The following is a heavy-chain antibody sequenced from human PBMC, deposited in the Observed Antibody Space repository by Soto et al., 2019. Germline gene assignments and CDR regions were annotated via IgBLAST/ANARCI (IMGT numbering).Heavy chain of an antibody. J-gene: IGHJ6*02. CDR2: IYYSGST. CDR1: GGSISSGDYY. Sequence: SETLSLTCTVSGGSISSGDYYWSWIRQPPGKGLEWIGYIYYSGSTYYDPSLKSRVTISVDTSKNQFSLKLSSVTAADTAVYYCAMLWFGELPVPSHYYYGMDVWGQGTTVTVSS. V-gene: IGHV4-30-4*01. CDR3: AMLWFGELPVPSHYYYGMDV. D-gene: IGHD3-10*01.